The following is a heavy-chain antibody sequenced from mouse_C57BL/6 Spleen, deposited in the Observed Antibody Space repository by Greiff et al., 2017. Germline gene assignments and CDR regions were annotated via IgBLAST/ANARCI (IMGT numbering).Heavy chain of an antibody. J-gene: IGHJ4*01. CDR2: IHPSDSDT. V-gene: IGHV1-74*01. CDR1: GYTFTSYW. CDR3: AIGRTAQAYAMDY. Sequence: QVQLQQPGAELVKPGASVKVSCKASGYTFTSYWMHWVKQRPGQGLEWIGRIHPSDSDTNYNQKFKGKATLTVDKSSSTAYMQLSSLTSEDSAVYYCAIGRTAQAYAMDYWGQGTSVTVSS. D-gene: IGHD3-2*02.